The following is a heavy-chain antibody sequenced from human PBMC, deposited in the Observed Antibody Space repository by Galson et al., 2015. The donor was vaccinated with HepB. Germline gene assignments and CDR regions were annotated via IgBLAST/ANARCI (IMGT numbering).Heavy chain of an antibody. Sequence: PALVKPTQTLTLTCTFSGFSLSTSGMCVSWIRQPPGKALEWLALIDWDDEKYYSTSLKTRLTISKDTSKNQVVLTMTNMDPVDTATYYCARSPYSSGWSPFDYWGQGTLVTVSS. V-gene: IGHV2-70*13. CDR1: GFSLSTSGMC. CDR3: ARSPYSSGWSPFDY. CDR2: IDWDDEK. D-gene: IGHD6-19*01. J-gene: IGHJ4*02.